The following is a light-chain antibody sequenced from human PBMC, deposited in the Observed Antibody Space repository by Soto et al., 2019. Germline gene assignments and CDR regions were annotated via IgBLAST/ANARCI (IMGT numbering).Light chain of an antibody. CDR3: QTWGTGAWV. J-gene: IGLJ3*02. CDR1: SGHSSYA. Sequence: QSVLTQSPSASASLGASVKLTCTLSSGHSSYAIAWYQQQPEKGPRYLMNLNSDGSHSKGDGIPDRFSGSSSGAEHYLTMSSLQSEDEADYYCQTWGTGAWVFGGGTKVTVL. V-gene: IGLV4-69*01. CDR2: LNSDGSH.